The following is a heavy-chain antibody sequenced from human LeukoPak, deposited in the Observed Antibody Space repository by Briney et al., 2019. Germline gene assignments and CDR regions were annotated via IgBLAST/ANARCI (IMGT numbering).Heavy chain of an antibody. CDR3: ARSAGGQQLVHWFDP. V-gene: IGHV4-30-4*01. J-gene: IGHJ5*02. CDR2: IYYSGST. D-gene: IGHD6-13*01. Sequence: SETLSLTCTVSGGSISSGDYYWSWIHQPPGKGLEWIGYIYYSGSTYYNPSLKSRVTISVDTSKNQFSLKLSSVTAADTAVYYCARSAGGQQLVHWFDPWGQGTLVTVSS. CDR1: GGSISSGDYY.